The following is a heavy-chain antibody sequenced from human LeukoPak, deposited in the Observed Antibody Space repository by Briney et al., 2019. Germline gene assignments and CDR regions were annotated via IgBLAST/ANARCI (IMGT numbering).Heavy chain of an antibody. CDR1: GGSISSYY. V-gene: IGHV4-39*01. CDR3: ARQIGGDYYDSSFVVY. J-gene: IGHJ4*02. CDR2: IYYSGST. Sequence: PSETLSLTCTVSGGSISSYYWGWIRQPPGKGLEWIGSIYYSGSTYYNPSLKGRVTISVDTSKNQFSLKLSSVTAADTAVYYCARQIGGDYYDSSFVVYWGQGTLVTVSS. D-gene: IGHD3-22*01.